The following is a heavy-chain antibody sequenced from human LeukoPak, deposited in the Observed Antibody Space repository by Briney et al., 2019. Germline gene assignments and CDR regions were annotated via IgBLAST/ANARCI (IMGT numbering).Heavy chain of an antibody. Sequence: ASVKVSCKASGYTFASYDINWVRQATGQGLEWMGWMNPNSGNTGYAQKFQGRVTITRNTSISTAYMELSSLRSEDTAVYYCARVGGEPRGRYFDWLLPWDYYYMDVWGKGTTVTVSS. J-gene: IGHJ6*03. V-gene: IGHV1-8*03. D-gene: IGHD3-9*01. CDR2: MNPNSGNT. CDR3: ARVGGEPRGRYFDWLLPWDYYYMDV. CDR1: GYTFASYD.